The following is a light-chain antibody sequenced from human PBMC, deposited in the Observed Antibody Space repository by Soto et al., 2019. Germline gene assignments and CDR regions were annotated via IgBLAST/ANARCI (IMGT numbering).Light chain of an antibody. CDR2: GAS. CDR3: QQYKNWPPIS. J-gene: IGKJ5*01. V-gene: IGKV3-15*01. CDR1: QSVGSD. Sequence: ETVMTQSPATLSVSPGERATLSCRASQSVGSDLAWYQQKPGQAPRLLIYGASTRAIGIPARFSGSASGTEFTLTITGLQSEDFAVYYCQQYKNWPPISFGQGTRLEIK.